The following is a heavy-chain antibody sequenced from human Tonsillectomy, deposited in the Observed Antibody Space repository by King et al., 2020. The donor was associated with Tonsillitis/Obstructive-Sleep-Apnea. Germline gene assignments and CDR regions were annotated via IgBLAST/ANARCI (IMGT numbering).Heavy chain of an antibody. CDR1: GGSISSSSYY. J-gene: IGHJ6*02. CDR3: ARGGSDDYNGNWVLYYYGMDV. CDR2: IYYSGST. Sequence: QLQESGPGLVKPSETLSLTCTVSGGSISSSSYYWGWIRQPPGKGLEWIGIIYYSGSTYHNPSLKSRVTISVDTSKNKFSLKLRTVSAADTAVYFCARGGSDDYNGNWVLYYYGMDVWGQGPTVPVSS. D-gene: IGHD4-23*01. V-gene: IGHV4-39*01.